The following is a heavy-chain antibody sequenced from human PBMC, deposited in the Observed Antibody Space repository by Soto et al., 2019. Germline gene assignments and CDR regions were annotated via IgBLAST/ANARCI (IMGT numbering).Heavy chain of an antibody. D-gene: IGHD3-10*01. CDR2: MNPNCGNT. Sequence: GASVKVSCKASGYTFTSYDINWVRQATGQGLEWMGWMNPNCGNTGYAQKFQGRVTMTRNTSISTAYMELSSLRSEDTAVYYCASHSYGSGPNWFDPWGQGTLVTVSS. J-gene: IGHJ5*02. CDR3: ASHSYGSGPNWFDP. CDR1: GYTFTSYD. V-gene: IGHV1-8*01.